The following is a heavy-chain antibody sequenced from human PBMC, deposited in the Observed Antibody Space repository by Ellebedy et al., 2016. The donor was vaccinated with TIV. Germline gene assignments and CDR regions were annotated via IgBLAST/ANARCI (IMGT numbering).Heavy chain of an antibody. CDR2: IYYTGVT. V-gene: IGHV4-59*11. CDR1: GGSISSHY. CDR3: ARKLLSMSHVFDI. Sequence: SETLSLXCTVSGGSISSHYWTWIRQPPGKGLEWIGNIYYTGVTNYNPSLKSRVTMTMDMSKSHFSLKLSSVTAADTAVYYCARKLLSMSHVFDIWGQGTMVTVSS. D-gene: IGHD2/OR15-2a*01. J-gene: IGHJ3*02.